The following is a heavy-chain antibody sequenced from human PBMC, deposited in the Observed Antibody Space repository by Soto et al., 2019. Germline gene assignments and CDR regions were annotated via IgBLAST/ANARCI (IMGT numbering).Heavy chain of an antibody. Sequence: EVQLVESGGGLVKPGGSLRLSCSVSGFSLSAYSMSWIRQTPGKGLDWVSTINTENYIYYADSVKGRFTVSRDNVQNSVYLQMNSLRAEDTAVYYCVRDGSAWSRSPWGQGTLVTVSS. CDR2: INTENYI. J-gene: IGHJ5*02. CDR1: GFSLSAYS. V-gene: IGHV3-21*01. CDR3: VRDGSAWSRSP. D-gene: IGHD6-19*01.